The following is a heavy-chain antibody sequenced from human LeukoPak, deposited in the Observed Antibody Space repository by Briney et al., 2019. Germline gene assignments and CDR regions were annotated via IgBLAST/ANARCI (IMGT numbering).Heavy chain of an antibody. CDR3: AKDRGSLNHLRRITIPLVDY. V-gene: IGHV3-23*01. D-gene: IGHD3-3*01. J-gene: IGHJ4*02. CDR1: GFTFSSYA. CDR2: ISGSGGST. Sequence: GGSLRLSCAASGFTFSSYAMSWVRQAPGKGLEWVSAISGSGGSTYYADPVKGRFTISRDNSKNTLYLQMNSLRAEDTAVYYCAKDRGSLNHLRRITIPLVDYWGQGTLVTVSS.